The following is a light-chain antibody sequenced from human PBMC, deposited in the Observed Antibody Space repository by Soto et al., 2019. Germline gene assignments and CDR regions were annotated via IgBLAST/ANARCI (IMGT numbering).Light chain of an antibody. J-gene: IGLJ3*02. Sequence: QAVVTQEPSSSVSPGGIVTLTCGLSSGSVSTSHHPSWYQQAPGQSPRTLIYSTNARSSGVPGRFSGSILGNKAALTITGAQADDDSDYYCVLYVGSGIWVFGGGTKLTVL. CDR3: VLYVGSGIWV. V-gene: IGLV8-61*01. CDR2: STN. CDR1: SGSVSTSHH.